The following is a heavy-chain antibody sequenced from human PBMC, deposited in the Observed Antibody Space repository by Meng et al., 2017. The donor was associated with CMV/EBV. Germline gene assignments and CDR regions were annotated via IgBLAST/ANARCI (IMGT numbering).Heavy chain of an antibody. D-gene: IGHD1-26*01. CDR3: ARGGDSWYSDY. V-gene: IGHV1-69*12. J-gene: IGHJ4*02. Sequence: QVQLVQSAAEVKKPGSSVKVSCKTSGGTLSTFAISWVRQAPGEGLEWMGGIIPVFETANYAERFQDRVTITADDSTTTAYMELSSLRADDTALYFCARGGDSWYSDYWGQGTLVTVSS. CDR2: IIPVFETA. CDR1: GGTLSTFA.